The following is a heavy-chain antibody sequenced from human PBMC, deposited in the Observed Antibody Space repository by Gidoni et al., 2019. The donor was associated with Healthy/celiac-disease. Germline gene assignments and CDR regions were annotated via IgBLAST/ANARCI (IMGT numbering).Heavy chain of an antibody. Sequence: QVQLVQSGAEVKKPGASVKVSCKASGYTFTSYAMHWVRQAPGQRLEWMGWINAGNGNTKYSQKFQGRVTITRDTSASTAYMELSSLRSEDTAVYYCARGRFLEWLLSPYFDYWGQGTLVTVSS. J-gene: IGHJ4*02. CDR2: INAGNGNT. CDR1: GYTFTSYA. D-gene: IGHD3-3*01. CDR3: ARGRFLEWLLSPYFDY. V-gene: IGHV1-3*01.